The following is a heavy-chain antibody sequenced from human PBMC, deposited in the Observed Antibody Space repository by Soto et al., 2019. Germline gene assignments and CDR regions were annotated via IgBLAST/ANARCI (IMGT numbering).Heavy chain of an antibody. CDR3: ARVSSSWAYYYYYYGMDV. CDR1: GYTFTSYG. J-gene: IGHJ6*02. D-gene: IGHD6-13*01. Sequence: AASVKVSCKASGYTFTSYGISWVRQAPGQGLEWMGWISAYNGNTNYAQKLQGRVTMTTDTSTSTAYMELRSLRSDDTAVYYCARVSSSWAYYYYYYGMDVWGQGTTVTVSS. CDR2: ISAYNGNT. V-gene: IGHV1-18*04.